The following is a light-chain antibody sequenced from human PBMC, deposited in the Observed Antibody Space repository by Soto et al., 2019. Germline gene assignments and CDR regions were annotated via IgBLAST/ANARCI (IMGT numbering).Light chain of an antibody. CDR3: SSYTSSSNLDVV. Sequence: QSALTQPASVSGSPGQSITISCTGTSSDVGGYNYVSWYQQHPGKAPKLMIYDVSNRPSGVSNRFSGSKSGNTASLTISGLQAEGEADYYCSSYTSSSNLDVVFGGGTKLTVL. CDR2: DVS. CDR1: SSDVGGYNY. J-gene: IGLJ2*01. V-gene: IGLV2-14*01.